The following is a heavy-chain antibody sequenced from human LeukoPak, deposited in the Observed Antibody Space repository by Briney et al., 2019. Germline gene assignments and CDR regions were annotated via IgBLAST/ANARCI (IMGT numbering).Heavy chain of an antibody. CDR2: ITGDSAYV. Sequence: GGSLRLSCAASGFTFSTYAMNWVRQAPGEGLKWVSCITGDSAYVYCADSVKGRFTISRDNAKNSLYLQMNSLRAEDTAVYYCARYGVSSSTSYIDFWGQGTLVTVSS. D-gene: IGHD2-2*01. CDR3: ARYGVSSSTSYIDF. J-gene: IGHJ4*02. CDR1: GFTFSTYA. V-gene: IGHV3-21*01.